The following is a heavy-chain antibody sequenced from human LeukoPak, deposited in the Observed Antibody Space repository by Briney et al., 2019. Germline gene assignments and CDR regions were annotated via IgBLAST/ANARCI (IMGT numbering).Heavy chain of an antibody. Sequence: SETLSLTCTVSGSSINTPYYWAWIRQPPGEGLEWIGYIHYSGSTNNNPSLKSRVTISVDTSKNQFSLRLSSVTAADPAVYYCAREFWNYRSGNLQAFDIWGQGTMVTVSS. CDR3: AREFWNYRSGNLQAFDI. D-gene: IGHD3-10*01. CDR1: GSSINTPYY. V-gene: IGHV4-38-2*02. J-gene: IGHJ3*02. CDR2: IHYSGST.